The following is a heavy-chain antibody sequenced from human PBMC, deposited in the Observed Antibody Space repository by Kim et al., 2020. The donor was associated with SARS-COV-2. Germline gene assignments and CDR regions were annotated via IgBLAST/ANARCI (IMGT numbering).Heavy chain of an antibody. Sequence: GGSLRLSCAASGFTFSSYSMNWVRQAPGKGLEWVSYISSSSSTIYYADSVKGRFTISRDNAKNSLYLQMNSLRDEDTAVYYCATLDGVESSGSYTFVNWFDPWGQGTLVTVSS. V-gene: IGHV3-48*02. CDR3: ATLDGVESSGSYTFVNWFDP. CDR2: ISSSSSTI. CDR1: GFTFSSYS. J-gene: IGHJ5*02. D-gene: IGHD3-10*01.